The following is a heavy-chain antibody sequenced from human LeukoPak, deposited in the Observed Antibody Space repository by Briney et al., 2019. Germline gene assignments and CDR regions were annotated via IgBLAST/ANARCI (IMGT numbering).Heavy chain of an antibody. CDR1: GGSFSGYC. J-gene: IGHJ4*02. Sequence: SETLFLTCAVYGGSFSGYCWSWIRQPPGKGLEWIGEINHSGSTNYNPSLKSRVTISVDTSKNQFSLKLSSVTAADTAVYYCARGPYSGYEKAFDYWGQGTLVTVSS. CDR2: INHSGST. CDR3: ARGPYSGYEKAFDY. D-gene: IGHD5-12*01. V-gene: IGHV4-34*01.